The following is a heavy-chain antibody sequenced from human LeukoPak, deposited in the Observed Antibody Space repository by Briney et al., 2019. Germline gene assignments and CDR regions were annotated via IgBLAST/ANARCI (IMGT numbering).Heavy chain of an antibody. J-gene: IGHJ4*02. CDR1: GIAFTDYW. CDR3: AAERRGNYRLDY. Sequence: ASVKVSCKASGIAFTDYWIHWVRQAPGQGPEWMGCMNAKSGDTNYIENFQGRVTMTRDTSISTAYMELGGLRFDDTAVYYCAAERRGNYRLDYWGRGALVTVSS. V-gene: IGHV1-2*02. CDR2: MNAKSGDT. D-gene: IGHD3-16*02.